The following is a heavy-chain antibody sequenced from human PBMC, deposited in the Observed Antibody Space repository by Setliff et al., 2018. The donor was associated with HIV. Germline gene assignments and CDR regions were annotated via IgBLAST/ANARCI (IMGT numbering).Heavy chain of an antibody. CDR1: GGPISGHY. D-gene: IGHD2-15*01. CDR2: IGYNGDT. V-gene: IGHV4-59*11. CDR3: ARWGASGGRPDWHAFDM. J-gene: IGHJ3*02. Sequence: PSETLSLTCTVSGGPISGHYWSWIRQSPGKGLEWIGYIGYNGDTSYNPSLNSRVTLSVDRSKNQFSLKLSSVSAADTAVYFCARWGASGGRPDWHAFDMWGQGTMVTVSS.